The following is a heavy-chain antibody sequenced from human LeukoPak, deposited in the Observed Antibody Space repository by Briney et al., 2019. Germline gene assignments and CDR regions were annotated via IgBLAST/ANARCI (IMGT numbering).Heavy chain of an antibody. D-gene: IGHD6-13*01. CDR3: ARVSYYSSSWYRPPDYYYMDV. CDR2: ISYDGSNK. CDR1: GFTFSSYA. V-gene: IGHV3-30*04. J-gene: IGHJ6*03. Sequence: PGGSLRLSCAASGFTFSSYAMHWARQAPGKGLEWVAVISYDGSNKYYADSVKGRFTISRDNSKNTLYLQMNSLRAEDTAVYYCARVSYYSSSWYRPPDYYYMDVWGKGTTVTVSS.